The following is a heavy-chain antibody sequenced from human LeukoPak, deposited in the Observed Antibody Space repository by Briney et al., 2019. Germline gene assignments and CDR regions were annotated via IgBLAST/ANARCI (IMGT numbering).Heavy chain of an antibody. Sequence: SQTLSLTCTVSGGSISSGGYHWSWIRQHPGKGLEWIGYIYYSGSTYYNPSLKSRVTISVDTSKNQFSLKLSSVTAADTAVYYCASSGWYVGPGPPDYWGQGTLVTVSS. V-gene: IGHV4-31*03. J-gene: IGHJ4*02. CDR3: ASSGWYVGPGPPDY. CDR2: IYYSGST. D-gene: IGHD6-19*01. CDR1: GGSISSGGYH.